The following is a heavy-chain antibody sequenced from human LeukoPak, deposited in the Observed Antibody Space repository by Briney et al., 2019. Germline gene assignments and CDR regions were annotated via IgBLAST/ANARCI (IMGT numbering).Heavy chain of an antibody. CDR2: IKSKTDGGTT. Sequence: GRSLRLACAASGFSFSNAWMSWVSQAAGRGLGWVGCIKSKTDGGTTDYAAPVKGRFTITRDDSKNTLYLQMNSLRAEDTAVYYCAREVHLTYYYYYYYMDVWGKGTTVTVSS. CDR3: AREVHLTYYYYYYYMDV. D-gene: IGHD1-1*01. CDR1: GFSFSNAW. V-gene: IGHV3-15*01. J-gene: IGHJ6*03.